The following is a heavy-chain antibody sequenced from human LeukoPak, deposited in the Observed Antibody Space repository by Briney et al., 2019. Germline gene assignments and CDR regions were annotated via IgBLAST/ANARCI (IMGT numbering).Heavy chain of an antibody. Sequence: GASVKVSFKTSGYTFTGYYVHWVRQAPGQGLEWMGWINPNSGGTNYAQRFQGRVTMTRDTSISTAYMELSRLKSDDTAVYYCARSSGYSPQDFDYWGQGTLVTVSS. CDR2: INPNSGGT. D-gene: IGHD3-22*01. J-gene: IGHJ4*02. V-gene: IGHV1-2*02. CDR1: GYTFTGYY. CDR3: ARSSGYSPQDFDY.